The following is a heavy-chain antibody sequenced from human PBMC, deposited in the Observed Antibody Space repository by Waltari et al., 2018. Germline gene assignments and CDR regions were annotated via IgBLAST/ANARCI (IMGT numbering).Heavy chain of an antibody. D-gene: IGHD3-10*01. Sequence: QVQLVQSGAEVKKPGASVKVSCKASGYTFTSYDINWVRQATGQGLEWMGWRNPNRVNTGYAKKFQGRVTSTRNTAISTAYMELSSLRSEDTAVYYCARGLTVRGVIMGYWGQGTLVTISS. CDR2: RNPNRVNT. V-gene: IGHV1-8*03. J-gene: IGHJ4*02. CDR3: ARGLTVRGVIMGY. CDR1: GYTFTSYD.